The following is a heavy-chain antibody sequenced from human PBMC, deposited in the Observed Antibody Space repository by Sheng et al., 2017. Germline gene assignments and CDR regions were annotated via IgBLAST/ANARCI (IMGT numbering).Heavy chain of an antibody. D-gene: IGHD2-21*02. CDR1: GGSLSSSLYY. V-gene: IGHV4-39*01. Sequence: QLQLQESGPGLVKPSETLSLTCNVSGGSLSSSLYYWGWIRQPPGKGLEWIGSIFYTGTIYLQAVLQESTHMSVDVSRNQFSLNLRSVTAADTALYFCASLVAFPGDFVGSDSWGQGTLVTVSS. CDR3: ASLVAFPGDFVGSDS. J-gene: IGHJ4*02. CDR2: IFYTGTI.